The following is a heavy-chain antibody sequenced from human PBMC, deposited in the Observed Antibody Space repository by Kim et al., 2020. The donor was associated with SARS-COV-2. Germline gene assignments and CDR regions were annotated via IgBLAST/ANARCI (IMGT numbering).Heavy chain of an antibody. CDR1: GFTFSSYA. J-gene: IGHJ4*02. V-gene: IGHV3-30-3*01. CDR2: ISYDGSNK. D-gene: IGHD1-26*01. Sequence: GGSLRLSCAASGFTFSSYAMHWVRQAPGKGLDWMAVISYDGSNKYYADSVKGRFTISRDNSKNTLYLQMNSLRAEDTAVYYCARDFWRSGTVGATNAPLGYWGQGTLVTVSS. CDR3: ARDFWRSGTVGATNAPLGY.